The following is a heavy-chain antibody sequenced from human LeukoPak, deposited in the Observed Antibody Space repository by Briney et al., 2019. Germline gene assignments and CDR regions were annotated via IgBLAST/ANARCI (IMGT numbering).Heavy chain of an antibody. J-gene: IGHJ4*02. CDR3: ARWVDIVVVVAADNFDY. CDR2: IIPILGIA. D-gene: IGHD2-15*01. Sequence: GASVKVSCKASGGTFSSYAISWVRQAPGQGLEWMGRIIPILGIANYAQKFQGRVTITADKSTSTAYMELRSLRSDDTAVYYCARWVDIVVVVAADNFDYWGQGTLVTVSS. V-gene: IGHV1-69*04. CDR1: GGTFSSYA.